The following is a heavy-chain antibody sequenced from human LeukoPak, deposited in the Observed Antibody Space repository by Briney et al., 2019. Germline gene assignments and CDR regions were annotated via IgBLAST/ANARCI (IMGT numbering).Heavy chain of an antibody. CDR3: ASSSSSGWIDY. J-gene: IGHJ4*02. Sequence: PGGSLRLSCAASGFTFSDYYMSWIRQAPGKGLEWVSVIYSGGTTYYADSVKGRFTISRDNSKNTLYLRMNSLRAEDTAVYYCASSSSSGWIDYWGQGTLVTVSS. V-gene: IGHV3-53*01. CDR1: GFTFSDYY. D-gene: IGHD6-19*01. CDR2: IYSGGTT.